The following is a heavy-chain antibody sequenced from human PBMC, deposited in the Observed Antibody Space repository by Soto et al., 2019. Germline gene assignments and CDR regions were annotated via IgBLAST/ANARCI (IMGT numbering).Heavy chain of an antibody. CDR1: GLPFNKAW. CDR3: STYEAYYWHYGYFYY. J-gene: IGHJ4*02. V-gene: IGHV3-15*01. Sequence: EVHLVESGGGLVKPGGSLRLSCAVSGLPFNKAWMSRVRQAPGKGLEWLGRINNKGKTEYAAPVKDRFSTSRYDSGNMVYLQMVGLKTEDTAVYYFSTYEAYYWHYGYFYYCFQGTLVTVSS. CDR2: INNKGKT. D-gene: IGHD1-7*01.